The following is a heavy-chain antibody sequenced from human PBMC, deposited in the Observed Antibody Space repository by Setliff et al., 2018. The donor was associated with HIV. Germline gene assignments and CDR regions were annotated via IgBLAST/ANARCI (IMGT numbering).Heavy chain of an antibody. J-gene: IGHJ1*01. Sequence: LSLTCTVSGDSINSGNSYWTWIRRHPGKGLEWIGYIYYSGSTNYNPSLKSRLIISVDSSKNQFFLNLTSVTAADTAVYYCAREDYHYYDSSRIFHHWGQGTLVTVSS. V-gene: IGHV4-31*03. CDR2: IYYSGST. D-gene: IGHD3-22*01. CDR3: AREDYHYYDSSRIFHH. CDR1: GDSINSGNSY.